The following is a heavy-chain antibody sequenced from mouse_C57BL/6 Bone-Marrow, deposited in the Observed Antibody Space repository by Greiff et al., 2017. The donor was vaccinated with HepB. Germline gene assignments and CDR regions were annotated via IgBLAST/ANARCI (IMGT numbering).Heavy chain of an antibody. J-gene: IGHJ2*01. CDR3: ARGIYYYGSSYVDY. Sequence: QVQLQQPGAELVKPGASVKLSCKASGYTFTSYWMHWVKQRPVQGLEWIGMIHPNSGSTNYNEKFKSKATLTVDKSSSTAYMQLSSLTSEDSAVYYCARGIYYYGSSYVDYWGQGTTLTVSS. V-gene: IGHV1-64*01. CDR1: GYTFTSYW. D-gene: IGHD1-1*01. CDR2: IHPNSGST.